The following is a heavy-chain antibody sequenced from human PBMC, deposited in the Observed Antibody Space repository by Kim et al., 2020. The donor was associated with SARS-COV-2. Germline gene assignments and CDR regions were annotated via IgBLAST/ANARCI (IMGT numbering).Heavy chain of an antibody. V-gene: IGHV3-15*01. J-gene: IGHJ4*02. CDR2: TT. Sequence: TTDYAAPVKGRFTISRDDSKNTLYLQMNSLKTEDTAVYYCTTATRRAFDYWGQGTLVTVSS. CDR3: TTATRRAFDY.